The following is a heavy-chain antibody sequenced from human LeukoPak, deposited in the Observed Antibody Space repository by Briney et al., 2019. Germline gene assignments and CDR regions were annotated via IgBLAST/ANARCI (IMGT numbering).Heavy chain of an antibody. J-gene: IGHJ3*02. D-gene: IGHD6-6*01. V-gene: IGHV1-69*13. CDR3: ASLPPYSSSPNDTFDI. CDR1: GGTFSSYA. Sequence: SVKVSCKASGGTFSSYAISWVRQAPGQGLEWMGGIIPIFGTANYAQKFQGRVTITADESTSTAYMELSSLRSEDSAVYYCASLPPYSSSPNDTFDIWGQGTMVTVSS. CDR2: IIPIFGTA.